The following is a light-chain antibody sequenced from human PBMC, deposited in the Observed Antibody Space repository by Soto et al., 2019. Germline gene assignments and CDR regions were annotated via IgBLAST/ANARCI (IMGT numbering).Light chain of an antibody. J-gene: IGLJ2*01. CDR2: EVS. Sequence: QSALTQPASVSGSPGQSITISCTGTSSDVGGYNYVSWYQQHPGKAPKLMIYEVSNRPSGVSNRFSGSKSGNTASLTISGLQAEGEADYYCSSYTSSSTLPVVFGVGTKLTVL. CDR1: SSDVGGYNY. V-gene: IGLV2-14*01. CDR3: SSYTSSSTLPVV.